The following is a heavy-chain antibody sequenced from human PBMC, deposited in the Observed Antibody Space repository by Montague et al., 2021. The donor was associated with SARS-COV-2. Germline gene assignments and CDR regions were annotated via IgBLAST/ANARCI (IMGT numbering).Heavy chain of an antibody. CDR1: GFTFSNYD. D-gene: IGHD2-21*01. CDR2: ISTTSYYI. J-gene: IGHJ4*02. Sequence: SSSLSFAASGFTFSNYDMSWVRQAPGKGLEWVSSISTTSYYIYYADSVRRRFTISRDNAKNSLHLQLSSLTAEDTAVYYCARADESLLRNCGYGLWGQGTLVTVSS. V-gene: IGHV3-21*01. CDR3: ARADESLLRNCGYGL.